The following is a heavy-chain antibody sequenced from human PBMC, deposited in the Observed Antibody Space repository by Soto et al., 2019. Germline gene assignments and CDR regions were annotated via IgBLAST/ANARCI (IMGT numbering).Heavy chain of an antibody. CDR2: ISNSGSTT. J-gene: IGHJ5*02. V-gene: IGHV3-11*01. CDR1: GFTFRDYY. D-gene: IGHD4-4*01. Sequence: QVQLVESGGGLVKPGGSLRLSCAGSGFTFRDYYMGWIRQAPGKGLEWVSYISNSGSTTYYAASVKGRFTISRNNAKNSLYLQMTSLRAEDTAIYYFVRDKYSNYVNYFDPWGQGTLVTVSS. CDR3: VRDKYSNYVNYFDP.